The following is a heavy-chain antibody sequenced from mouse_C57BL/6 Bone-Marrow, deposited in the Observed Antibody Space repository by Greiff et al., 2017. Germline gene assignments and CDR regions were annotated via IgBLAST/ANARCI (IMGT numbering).Heavy chain of an antibody. CDR2: INPSSGYP. Sequence: QVQLQQSGAELAKPGASVKLSCKASGYTFTSYWMHWVKQRPGQGLEWIGYINPSSGYPKYNQKFKDKATLTADKSSSTAYMQLSSLTDDDSVVYYCARRKSRQRGQYSYCAMDYRGQVLSVTV. CDR1: GYTFTSYW. D-gene: IGHD3-2*01. V-gene: IGHV1-7*01. CDR3: ARRKSRQRGQYSYCAMDY. J-gene: IGHJ4*01.